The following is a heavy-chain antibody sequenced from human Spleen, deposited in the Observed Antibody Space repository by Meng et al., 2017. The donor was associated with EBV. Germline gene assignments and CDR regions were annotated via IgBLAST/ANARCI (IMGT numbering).Heavy chain of an antibody. Sequence: QVELVQSWAEVKKPGSSVTVSCKASGGNFRISAISWLRQAPGQGFEWMGGFLPILGAPNYAQRFQDRVTITADESTSTGYMELSSLRSDDTAVYYCARESGRGYSSDYWGQGTLVTVSS. CDR3: ARESGRGYSSDY. CDR2: FLPILGAP. D-gene: IGHD5-18*01. CDR1: GGNFRISA. J-gene: IGHJ4*02. V-gene: IGHV1-69*01.